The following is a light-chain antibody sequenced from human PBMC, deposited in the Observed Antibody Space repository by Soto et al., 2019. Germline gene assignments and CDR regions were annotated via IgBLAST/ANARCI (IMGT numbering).Light chain of an antibody. J-gene: IGKJ1*01. CDR1: QSVSSY. Sequence: EIVLTQSPATLSLSPGERATLSCRASQSVSSYLLWYQQKPGQAPRLLIYDASNRAAGIPARFSGSGSGTDFTLTISSLEPEDFATYCCQQSYSTPRTFGQGTKVEIK. CDR2: DAS. V-gene: IGKV3-11*01. CDR3: QQSYSTPRT.